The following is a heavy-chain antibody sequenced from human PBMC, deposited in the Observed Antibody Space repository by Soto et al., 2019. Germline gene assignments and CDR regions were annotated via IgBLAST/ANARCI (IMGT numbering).Heavy chain of an antibody. CDR2: IKQDGSEK. CDR1: GFTFSSYW. J-gene: IGHJ4*02. Sequence: GSLRLSCAASGFTFSSYWMSWVRQAPGKGLEWVANIKQDGSEKYYVDSVKGRFTISRDNAKNSLYLQMNSLRAEDTAVYYCASAFWSGFSPFYFDYWGQGTLVNVSS. CDR3: ASAFWSGFSPFYFDY. D-gene: IGHD3-3*01. V-gene: IGHV3-7*01.